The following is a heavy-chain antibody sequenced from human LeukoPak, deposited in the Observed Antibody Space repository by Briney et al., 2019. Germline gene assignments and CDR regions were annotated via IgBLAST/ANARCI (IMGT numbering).Heavy chain of an antibody. CDR2: IRNDESDK. CDR1: GFTFTTYH. CDR3: ARDYNWGVDY. Sequence: GGSLRLSCAASGFTFTTYHMHWVRQAPGKGLEWLSFIRNDESDKYYTDSVKGRFTISRDNSKNTVYLQMNSLSVEDTAVYYCARDYNWGVDYWGQGTLVTVSS. J-gene: IGHJ4*02. D-gene: IGHD7-27*01. V-gene: IGHV3-30*02.